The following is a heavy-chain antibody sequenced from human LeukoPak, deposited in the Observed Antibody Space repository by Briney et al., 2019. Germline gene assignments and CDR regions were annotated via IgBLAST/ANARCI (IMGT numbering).Heavy chain of an antibody. V-gene: IGHV3-30*18. CDR3: AKDRYGSGSYYYYGMDV. D-gene: IGHD3-10*01. CDR2: ISYDGSNK. Sequence: GRSLRLSCAASGLTFSSYGMHWVRQAPGKGLEWVAVISYDGSNKYYADSVKGRFTISRDNSKNTLYLQMNSLRAEDTAVYYCAKDRYGSGSYYYYGMDVWGKGTTVTVSS. J-gene: IGHJ6*04. CDR1: GLTFSSYG.